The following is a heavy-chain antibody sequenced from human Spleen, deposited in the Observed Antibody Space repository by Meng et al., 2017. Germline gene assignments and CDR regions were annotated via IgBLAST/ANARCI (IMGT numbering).Heavy chain of an antibody. V-gene: IGHV1-2*02. CDR3: ARDWQWHAFDI. CDR1: GYTFTGYF. D-gene: IGHD6-19*01. J-gene: IGHJ3*02. Sequence: ASVKVSCKASGYTFTGYFMHWVRQAPGQGLEWMGWINPKSGGTNYAQKFQGRVAMTRDTSISTAYMELSRLTSDDTAVYYCARDWQWHAFDIWGQGTMVTVSS. CDR2: INPKSGGT.